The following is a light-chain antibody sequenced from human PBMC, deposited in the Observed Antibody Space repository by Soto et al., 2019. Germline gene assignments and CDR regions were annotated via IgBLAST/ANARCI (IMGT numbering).Light chain of an antibody. CDR2: GNS. J-gene: IGLJ3*02. CDR3: QSYDSSLSHWL. V-gene: IGLV1-40*01. CDR1: SSNIGAGYD. Sequence: QAVVTQPPSVSGAPGQRVTISCSGTSSNIGAGYDVHWYQQLPGTAPKLLIYGNSNRLSGVPDRFSGSKSGTSASLAITGLQAEDEDDYYCQSYDSSLSHWLFGGGTKLTVL.